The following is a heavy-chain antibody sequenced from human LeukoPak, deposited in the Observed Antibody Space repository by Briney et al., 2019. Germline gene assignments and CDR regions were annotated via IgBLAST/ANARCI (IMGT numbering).Heavy chain of an antibody. J-gene: IGHJ4*02. V-gene: IGHV4-59*01. CDR3: ARAGAVAGWVLDY. CDR1: GGSISSYY. Sequence: KPSETLSLTCTVSGGSISSYYWSWIRQPAGKGLEWIGYIYYSGSTNYNPSLKSRVTISVDTSKNQFSLKLSSVTAADTAVYYCARAGAVAGWVLDYWGQGTLVTVSS. D-gene: IGHD6-19*01. CDR2: IYYSGST.